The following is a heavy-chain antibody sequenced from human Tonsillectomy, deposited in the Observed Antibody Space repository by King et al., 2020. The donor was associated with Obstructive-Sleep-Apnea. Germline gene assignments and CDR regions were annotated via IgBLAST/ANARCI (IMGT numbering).Heavy chain of an antibody. CDR2: IYYSGST. CDR3: ARDLRYYGMDV. D-gene: IGHD3-9*01. Sequence: QLQESGPGLVKPSQTLSLTCTVSGDSISSGGYYWSWIRQHPGKGLERIGYIYYSGSTYYNPSLKSRVTISVDTSKNQFSLKLTSVTAADTAVYFCARDLRYYGMDVWGQGTTVTVSS. J-gene: IGHJ6*02. V-gene: IGHV4-31*03. CDR1: GDSISSGGYY.